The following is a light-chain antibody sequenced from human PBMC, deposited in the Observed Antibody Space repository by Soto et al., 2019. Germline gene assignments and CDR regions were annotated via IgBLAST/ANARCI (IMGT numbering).Light chain of an antibody. CDR1: QTINKN. CDR3: QTSFSTPYT. J-gene: IGKJ2*01. V-gene: IGKV1-39*01. CDR2: SAS. Sequence: DIQMTQSPSSLSASVGDRVTITCRASQTINKNLNWYQQKPGQAPNLLIYSASDFQSGVPSRFSGSGSGTEFTLNIRGLQPEDFANYYCQTSFSTPYTFGQGTELEI.